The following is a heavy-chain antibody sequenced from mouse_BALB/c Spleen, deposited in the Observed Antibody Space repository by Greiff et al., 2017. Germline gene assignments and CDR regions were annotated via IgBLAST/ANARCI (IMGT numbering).Heavy chain of an antibody. D-gene: IGHD1-1*02. V-gene: IGHV1-67*01. J-gene: IGHJ2*01. Sequence: QVQLQQSGPELVRPGVSVKISCKGSGYTFTVYAMHWVKQSHAKSLEWIGVISTYYGNTNYNQKFKGKATMTVDKSSSTAYMELARLTSEDSAIYYCARGGGFDYWGQGTTLTVSS. CDR3: ARGGGFDY. CDR2: ISTYYGNT. CDR1: GYTFTVYA.